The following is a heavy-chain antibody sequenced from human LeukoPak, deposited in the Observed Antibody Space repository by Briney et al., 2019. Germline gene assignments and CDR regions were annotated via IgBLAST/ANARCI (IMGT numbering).Heavy chain of an antibody. V-gene: IGHV6-1*01. CDR1: GDSFSSNSVT. CDR2: TYYRSTWYN. Sequence: SQTLSLTCAISGDSFSSNSVTWNWIRQSPSRGLEWLGRTYYRSTWYNDYAVSVRGRITVNPDTSKNQFSLHLNSVTPEDTAVYYCARRLTQYDCFDPWGQGILVPSPQ. D-gene: IGHD2-2*01. CDR3: ARRLTQYDCFDP. J-gene: IGHJ5*02.